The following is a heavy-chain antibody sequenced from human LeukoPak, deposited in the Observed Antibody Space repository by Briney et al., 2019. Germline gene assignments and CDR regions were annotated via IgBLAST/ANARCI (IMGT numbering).Heavy chain of an antibody. Sequence: GASLRLSCAASGFTFSNYAMSWVRQAPGKGLEWVSSISSSSSYIYYADSVKGRFTISRDNAKNSLYLQMNSLRAEDTAVYYCARDPLAVAGFDYWGQGALVTVSS. D-gene: IGHD6-19*01. CDR2: ISSSSSYI. CDR3: ARDPLAVAGFDY. CDR1: GFTFSNYA. J-gene: IGHJ4*02. V-gene: IGHV3-21*01.